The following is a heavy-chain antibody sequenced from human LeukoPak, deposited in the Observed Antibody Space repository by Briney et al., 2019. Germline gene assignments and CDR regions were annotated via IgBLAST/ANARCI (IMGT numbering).Heavy chain of an antibody. CDR2: FDPEDGET. V-gene: IGHV1-24*01. J-gene: IGHJ4*02. D-gene: IGHD3-10*01. Sequence: ASVKVSCKVSGYTLTELSMHWVRQAPGKGLEWMGGFDPEDGETIYAQKFQGRVTMTEDTSTDTAYMELSSLRSEDTAVYYCARDLGYYYDSGSYSYNFDYWGQGILVTVSS. CDR1: GYTLTELS. CDR3: ARDLGYYYDSGSYSYNFDY.